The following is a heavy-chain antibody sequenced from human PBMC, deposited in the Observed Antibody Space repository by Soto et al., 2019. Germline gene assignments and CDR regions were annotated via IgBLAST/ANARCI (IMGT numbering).Heavy chain of an antibody. D-gene: IGHD1-1*01. J-gene: IGHJ5*02. Sequence: SLRLSCAASGFTVTGYSMHWVRQAPGKGLEWVALISYDGTYKDYADSVKGRFSISRDYSKNALYLQMNSLRTEDTAVYYCVRCWGTGDGSNLGYNWFDPGGQGT. V-gene: IGHV3-30-3*01. CDR3: VRCWGTGDGSNLGYNWFDP. CDR2: ISYDGTYK. CDR1: GFTVTGYS.